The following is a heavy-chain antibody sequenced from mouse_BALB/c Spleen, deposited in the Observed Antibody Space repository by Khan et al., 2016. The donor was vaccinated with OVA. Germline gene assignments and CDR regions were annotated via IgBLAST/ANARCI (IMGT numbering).Heavy chain of an antibody. D-gene: IGHD1-1*01. Sequence: VQLKESGPELVKPGASVKISCKTSGYTFTEYTMHWVKQSHGKSLEWIGRINPNNGGTSYNQKFKGKATLTVDTSSTTAYMELRSLTSEDSAVYYCARRDYCAYIWFFDVWGAGTTVTVSS. CDR2: INPNNGGT. CDR3: ARRDYCAYIWFFDV. J-gene: IGHJ1*01. CDR1: GYTFTEYT. V-gene: IGHV1-22*01.